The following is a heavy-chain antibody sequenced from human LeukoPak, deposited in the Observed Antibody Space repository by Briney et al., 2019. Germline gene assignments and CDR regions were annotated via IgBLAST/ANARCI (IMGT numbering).Heavy chain of an antibody. CDR1: GYTFTGYY. J-gene: IGHJ3*02. V-gene: IGHV1-46*01. Sequence: GASVKVSCKASGYTFTGYYMHWVRQAPGQGLEWMGVINPSGGSTSYAQKFQGRVTMTRDTSTSTVYMELSSLRSEDTAVYYCARDRRHCSGGSCYPQGAFDIWGQGTMVTVSS. CDR2: INPSGGST. D-gene: IGHD2-15*01. CDR3: ARDRRHCSGGSCYPQGAFDI.